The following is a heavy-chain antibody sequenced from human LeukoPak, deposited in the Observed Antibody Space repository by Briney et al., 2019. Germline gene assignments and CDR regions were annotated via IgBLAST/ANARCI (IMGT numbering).Heavy chain of an antibody. CDR1: GFTFSSYA. J-gene: IGHJ6*04. V-gene: IGHV3-23*01. CDR2: ISGSGGST. Sequence: PGGALTLSCPASGFTFSSYAMSWVRQARGKGLEWVSAISGSGGSTYYADSVKGRFTISRDNSKNTLYLQMNSLRAEDTAVYYRAELGITMIGGVWGKGTTVTIST. D-gene: IGHD3-10*02. CDR3: AELGITMIGGV.